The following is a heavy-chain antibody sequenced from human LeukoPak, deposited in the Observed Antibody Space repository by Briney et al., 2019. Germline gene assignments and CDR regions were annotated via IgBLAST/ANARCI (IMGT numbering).Heavy chain of an antibody. CDR3: AGERFLEWLLPAEYFQH. CDR1: GFTFSDYY. Sequence: PGGSLRLSCAASGFTFSDYYMSWIRQAPGKGLEWVSYISSSGSSIYYKDSVKGRFTISRDNAKNSLYLQMNSLRAEDTAVYYCAGERFLEWLLPAEYFQHWGQGTLVTVSS. CDR2: ISSSGSSI. V-gene: IGHV3-11*04. J-gene: IGHJ1*01. D-gene: IGHD3-3*01.